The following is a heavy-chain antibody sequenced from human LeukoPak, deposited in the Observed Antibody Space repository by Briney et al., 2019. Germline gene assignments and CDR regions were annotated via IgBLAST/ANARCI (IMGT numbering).Heavy chain of an antibody. CDR3: ARGRGITMVRGRRNWFDP. CDR2: INLSGST. D-gene: IGHD3-10*01. Sequence: SETPSLTCAVYGGSFSGYYWSWIRDPPGKGLEWSGEINLSGSTNYKPSLRSRVTISLDTSKNQFSLKLSSVTAADPGVYYCARGRGITMVRGRRNWFDPWGQGTLVTVSS. CDR1: GGSFSGYY. V-gene: IGHV4-34*01. J-gene: IGHJ5*02.